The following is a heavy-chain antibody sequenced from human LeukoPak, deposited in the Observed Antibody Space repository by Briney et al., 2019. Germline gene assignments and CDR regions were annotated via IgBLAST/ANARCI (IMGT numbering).Heavy chain of an antibody. J-gene: IGHJ4*02. CDR3: AIDVVGATDFDY. Sequence: GGSLRLSCAASGFTFSSYSMNWVRQAPGKGLEWVSSISSSSSYIYYADSVKGRLTISRDDAKNSLYLQMNSLRAEDTAVYYCAIDVVGATDFDYWGQGTLVTVSS. V-gene: IGHV3-21*01. CDR1: GFTFSSYS. CDR2: ISSSSSYI. D-gene: IGHD1-26*01.